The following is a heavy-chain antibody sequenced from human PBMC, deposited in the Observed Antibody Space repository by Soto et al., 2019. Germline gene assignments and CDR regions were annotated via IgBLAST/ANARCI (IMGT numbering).Heavy chain of an antibody. J-gene: IGHJ4*02. CDR3: ARHESTLTYFDY. D-gene: IGHD3-9*01. Sequence: SETLSLTCTVSGGSISSYYWSWIRQPPGKGLEWIGYIFYSGSTNYNPSLKSRVTISVDTSKNQFSLKLSSVTAADTAVYYCARHESTLTYFDYWGQGTLVTVS. V-gene: IGHV4-59*08. CDR2: IFYSGST. CDR1: GGSISSYY.